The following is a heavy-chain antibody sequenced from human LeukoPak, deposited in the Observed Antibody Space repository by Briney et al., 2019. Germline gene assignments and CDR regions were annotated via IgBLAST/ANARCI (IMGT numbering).Heavy chain of an antibody. CDR2: MNPNSGNT. Sequence: ASVEVSCKASGYTFTSYDINWVRQATGQGLEWMGWMNPNSGNTGYAQKLQGRVTMTRDTSISTAYMELSSLACEDTAVYYCARVPSYNGGEGFYFYGLDVWGHGTTVTVSS. D-gene: IGHD2-21*01. CDR1: GYTFTSYD. J-gene: IGHJ6*02. CDR3: ARVPSYNGGEGFYFYGLDV. V-gene: IGHV1-8*01.